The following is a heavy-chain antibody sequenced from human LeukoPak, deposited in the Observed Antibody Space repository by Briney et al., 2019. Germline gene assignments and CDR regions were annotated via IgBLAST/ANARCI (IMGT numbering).Heavy chain of an antibody. CDR2: INRDGSDT. D-gene: IGHD3-10*01. CDR3: AREDFGVDY. V-gene: IGHV3-74*01. Sequence: PGGSLRLSCAASGLTFNSYYMNWVRQAPGKGLVWVSRINRDGSDTIYADSVKGRFTISRDNAKNTLFLQMNSLRAEDTAVYYCAREDFGVDYWGQGTLVTVSS. CDR1: GLTFNSYY. J-gene: IGHJ4*02.